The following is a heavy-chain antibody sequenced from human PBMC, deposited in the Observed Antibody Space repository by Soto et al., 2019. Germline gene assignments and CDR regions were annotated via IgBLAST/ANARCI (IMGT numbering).Heavy chain of an antibody. CDR1: AFPFSDYW. D-gene: IGHD6-19*01. V-gene: IGHV3-7*03. Sequence: CGVHLVQPGGSLRLSCVVSAFPFSDYWMTWVRQAPGKGLEWVANIKKDGSERYYVDSVKGRFTISRDNAKNSLFLQMNSLRAEDTAVYYCARGWASLDYWGQGTLVTVSS. CDR3: ARGWASLDY. J-gene: IGHJ4*02. CDR2: IKKDGSER.